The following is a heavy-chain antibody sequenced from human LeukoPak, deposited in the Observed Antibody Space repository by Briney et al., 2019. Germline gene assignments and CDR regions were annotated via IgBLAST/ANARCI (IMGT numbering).Heavy chain of an antibody. V-gene: IGHV5-51*01. Sequence: PGESLQISCQGSGYSFTSYWIGWVRQVPGKGLEWMGIIYPGDSDTRYSPSFQGQVTISADKSISTAYLQWSSLKASDTAMYYCARTQWLEYYFDYWGQGTLVTVSS. D-gene: IGHD6-19*01. CDR2: IYPGDSDT. J-gene: IGHJ4*02. CDR1: GYSFTSYW. CDR3: ARTQWLEYYFDY.